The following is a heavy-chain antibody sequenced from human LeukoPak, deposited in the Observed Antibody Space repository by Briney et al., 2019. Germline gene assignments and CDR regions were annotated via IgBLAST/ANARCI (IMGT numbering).Heavy chain of an antibody. D-gene: IGHD3-22*01. CDR1: GGSISSYY. V-gene: IGHV4-59*01. J-gene: IGHJ4*02. CDR2: IYYSGST. Sequence: PSETLSLTCTVSGGSISSYYWSWIRQPPGKGLEWIGYIYYSGSTNYNPSLKSRVTISVDTSKNQFSLKLSSVTAADTAVYYCARGDSGGYSLYFDYWGQGTLVTVSS. CDR3: ARGDSGGYSLYFDY.